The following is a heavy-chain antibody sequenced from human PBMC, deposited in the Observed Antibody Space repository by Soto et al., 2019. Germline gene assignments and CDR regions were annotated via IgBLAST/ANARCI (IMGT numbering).Heavy chain of an antibody. CDR1: GFIFSTYD. CDR2: IGAGGDT. J-gene: IGHJ4*02. D-gene: IGHD1-1*01. Sequence: EVQLVESGGGLVQPGGSLRLSCAGSGFIFSTYDMSWVRQTAGKRLEWVSTIGAGGDTYYEDSVKGRFTIFRENAKNSLYLQMNSLRVGDTAIYYCARAMEVDPIDYWGQGTLVTVSS. V-gene: IGHV3-13*01. CDR3: ARAMEVDPIDY.